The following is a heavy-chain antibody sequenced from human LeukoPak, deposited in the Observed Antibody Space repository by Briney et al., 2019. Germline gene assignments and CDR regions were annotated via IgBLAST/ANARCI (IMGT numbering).Heavy chain of an antibody. CDR3: ARDTDFWSGHSQFFDF. CDR1: GFTFSSYE. V-gene: IGHV3-48*03. Sequence: GGSLRLSCAASGFTFSSYEMNWVRQAPGKGLEWLSYIISTGNTIYYADSVKGRFTISRDNAKNSLFLQMNSLRAEDTAVYYCARDTDFWSGHSQFFDFWGQGTLVTVSS. J-gene: IGHJ4*02. D-gene: IGHD3-3*01. CDR2: IISTGNTI.